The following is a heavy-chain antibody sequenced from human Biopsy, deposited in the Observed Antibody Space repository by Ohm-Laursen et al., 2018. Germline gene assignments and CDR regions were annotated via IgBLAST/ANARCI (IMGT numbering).Heavy chain of an antibody. CDR1: GYTFGNYG. CDR3: ARDPRYGYGSYFDY. Sequence: SSVKVSCKASGYTFGNYGISWVRQAPGQGLERMGWISVYNGNTDYPHKFQGRVTLTTDTSTSTAYMELSRLRSDDTAVYYCARDPRYGYGSYFDYWGQGTLVAVSS. CDR2: ISVYNGNT. D-gene: IGHD3-10*01. J-gene: IGHJ4*02. V-gene: IGHV1-18*01.